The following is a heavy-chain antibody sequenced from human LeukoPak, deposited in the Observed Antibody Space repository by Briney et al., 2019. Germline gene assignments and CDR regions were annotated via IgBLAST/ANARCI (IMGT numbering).Heavy chain of an antibody. V-gene: IGHV4-59*08. J-gene: IGHJ4*02. CDR1: GGSITSYY. D-gene: IGHD5-12*01. CDR2: ISDRGCT. Sequence: SETLSLTCTVSGGSITSYYWSWVRQSPAKGLEWMGYISDRGCTYYSRSLDSRVTITVDTAKNKFFLILRSVTAADTAVYYCARRGGTVVGDTGYHDLYFDNWGQGTLVTVSS. CDR3: ARRGGTVVGDTGYHDLYFDN.